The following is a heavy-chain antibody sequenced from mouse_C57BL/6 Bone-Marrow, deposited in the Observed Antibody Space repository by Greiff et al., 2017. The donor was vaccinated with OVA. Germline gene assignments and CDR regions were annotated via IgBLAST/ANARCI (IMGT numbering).Heavy chain of an antibody. CDR1: GFTFSSYA. V-gene: IGHV5-4*03. D-gene: IGHD1-1*01. J-gene: IGHJ2*01. CDR3: ARLLRSYYFDY. Sequence: DVMLVESGGGLVKPGGSLKLSCAASGFTFSSYAMSWVRQTPEKRLEWVATISDGGSYTYYPDNVKGRFTISRDNAKNNLYLQMSHLKSEDTAMYYCARLLRSYYFDYWGQGTTLTVSS. CDR2: ISDGGSYT.